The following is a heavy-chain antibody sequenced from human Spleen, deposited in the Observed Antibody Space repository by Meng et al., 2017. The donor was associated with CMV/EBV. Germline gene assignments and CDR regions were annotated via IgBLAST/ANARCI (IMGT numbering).Heavy chain of an antibody. V-gene: IGHV1-69*10. D-gene: IGHD2-2*01. J-gene: IGHJ4*02. CDR1: GGSFSNYA. CDR2: VIPSLGIA. CDR3: ASGLCSSTSCYLAH. Sequence: SVKVSCKASGGSFSNYAFSWVRQAPGQGLEWMGGVIPSLGIANYAQKFQGRVTITADKSTSTAYMELNSLRSDDTAVYFCASGLCSSTSCYLAHWGQGTLVTVSS.